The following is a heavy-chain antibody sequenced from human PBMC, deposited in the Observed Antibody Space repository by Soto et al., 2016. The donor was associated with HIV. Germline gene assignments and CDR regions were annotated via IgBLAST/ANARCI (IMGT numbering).Heavy chain of an antibody. D-gene: IGHD3-16*01. J-gene: IGHJ3*02. CDR1: GFNFGDNY. CDR2: ISSSGTTK. CDR3: ARGGYYASDSRQKGAFDI. V-gene: IGHV3-11*04. Sequence: QGRLVESGGGLVKPGGSLRLPCAASGFNFGDNYMSWIRQAPGKGLEWIAYISSSGTTKYHAESVEGRFTISRDNGNNSLFLQMTSLRSDDTAMYYCARGGYYASDSRQKGAFDIRGRGTMVIVSS.